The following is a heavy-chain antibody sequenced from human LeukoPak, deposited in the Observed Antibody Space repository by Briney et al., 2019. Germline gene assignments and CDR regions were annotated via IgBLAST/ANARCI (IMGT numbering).Heavy chain of an antibody. CDR3: ATTMGYLDYCSGGTCYSMLD. Sequence: GASVKVSCKASGGTFSSYAISWVRQAPGQGLEWMGGIIPIFGTANYAQKFQGRVTITTDESTNTAYMELRSLRSEDTAVYYCATTMGYLDYCSGGTCYSMLDWGQGTLVTVFS. D-gene: IGHD2-15*01. CDR2: IIPIFGTA. J-gene: IGHJ4*02. V-gene: IGHV1-69*05. CDR1: GGTFSSYA.